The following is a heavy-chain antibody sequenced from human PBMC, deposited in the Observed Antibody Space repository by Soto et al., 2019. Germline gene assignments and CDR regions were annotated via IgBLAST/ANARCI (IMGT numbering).Heavy chain of an antibody. CDR3: ARHPEGSSWFFGGVGAFDI. D-gene: IGHD6-13*01. Sequence: QLQLQESGPGLVKPSETLSLTCTVSGGSISSSSYYWGWIRQPPGKGLEWIGSIYYSGSTYYNPSXXSRITISVDTXXDXFXXQLSAVTAADTAVYYCARHPEGSSWFFGGVGAFDIWGQGTMVTVSS. CDR1: GGSISSSSYY. V-gene: IGHV4-39*01. CDR2: IYYSGST. J-gene: IGHJ3*02.